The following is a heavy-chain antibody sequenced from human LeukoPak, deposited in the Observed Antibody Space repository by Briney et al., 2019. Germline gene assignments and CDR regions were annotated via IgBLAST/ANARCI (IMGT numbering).Heavy chain of an antibody. CDR3: AKDVLMVYAKRYYYYGMDV. V-gene: IGHV3-23*01. D-gene: IGHD2-8*01. Sequence: QAGGSLRLSCAASGFTFSSCAMSWVRKAPGKGLEWVSAISGSGGSTYYADSVKGRFTISRDNSKNTLYLRMNSLRAEDTAVYYCAKDVLMVYAKRYYYYGMDVWGQGTTVTVSS. CDR1: GFTFSSCA. J-gene: IGHJ6*02. CDR2: ISGSGGST.